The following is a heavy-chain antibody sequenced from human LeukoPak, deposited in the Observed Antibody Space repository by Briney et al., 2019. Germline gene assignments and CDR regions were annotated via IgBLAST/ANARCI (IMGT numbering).Heavy chain of an antibody. CDR3: TREVGYSGYDSFDY. Sequence: GGSLRLSCTASGFTFGDYAMSWFRQAPGKGLEWVGLIRSKAYGGTTEYAASVKGRFTISRDDSKSIAYLQMNSLKTEDTAVYYCTREVGYSGYDSFDYWGQGTLVTVSS. V-gene: IGHV3-49*03. J-gene: IGHJ4*02. CDR1: GFTFGDYA. D-gene: IGHD5-12*01. CDR2: IRSKAYGGTT.